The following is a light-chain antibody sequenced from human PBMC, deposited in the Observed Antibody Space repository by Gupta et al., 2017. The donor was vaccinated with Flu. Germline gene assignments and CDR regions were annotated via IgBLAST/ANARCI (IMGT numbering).Light chain of an antibody. CDR2: DVS. Sequence: ISISCTGTSSDVGSYNYVSWYQHHPGKAPKLTSYDVSNRPSGVSNRFSGSKSGNTASLTISGLQAEDEADYYCSSYISNNTLKVFGGGTKVTVL. CDR3: SSYISNNTLKV. CDR1: SSDVGSYNY. J-gene: IGLJ2*01. V-gene: IGLV2-14*03.